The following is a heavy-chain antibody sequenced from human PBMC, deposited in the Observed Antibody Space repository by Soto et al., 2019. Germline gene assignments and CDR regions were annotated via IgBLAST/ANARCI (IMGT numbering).Heavy chain of an antibody. Sequence: ASLKVSCKASGYTFTSYYMHWVRQAPGQGLEWMGIINPSGGSTSYAQKFQGRVTMTRDTSTSTVYMELSSLRSEDTAVYYCARGQPTGYYYDSSGYSYYFDYWGQGTLVTVSS. D-gene: IGHD3-22*01. CDR1: GYTFTSYY. CDR2: INPSGGST. V-gene: IGHV1-46*01. CDR3: ARGQPTGYYYDSSGYSYYFDY. J-gene: IGHJ4*02.